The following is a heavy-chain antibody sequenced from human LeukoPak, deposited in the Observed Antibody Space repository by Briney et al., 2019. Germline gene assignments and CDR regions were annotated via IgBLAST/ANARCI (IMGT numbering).Heavy chain of an antibody. CDR3: ARGSLYYSGYDFDY. D-gene: IGHD5-12*01. Sequence: GRSLRLSCAASGFTFSSYGMHWVRQAPGKGLEWVAVIWYDGSNKYYADSVKGRFTISRDNSKNTLYLQMNSLRAEDTAVYYCARGSLYYSGYDFDYWGQGTLVTVSS. V-gene: IGHV3-33*01. CDR2: IWYDGSNK. CDR1: GFTFSSYG. J-gene: IGHJ4*02.